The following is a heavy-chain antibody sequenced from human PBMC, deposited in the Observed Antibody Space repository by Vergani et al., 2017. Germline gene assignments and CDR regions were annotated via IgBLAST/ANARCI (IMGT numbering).Heavy chain of an antibody. J-gene: IGHJ4*02. V-gene: IGHV4-4*09. CDR1: GGSISSYY. CDR3: ARSGYSYGR. CDR2: IYTSGST. Sequence: QVQLQESGPGLVKPSETLSLTCTVSGGSISSYYWSWIRQPPGKGLEWIGYIYTSGSTNYNPSLKSRVTISVDTSKNQFSLKLSSVTAADTAVYYCARSGYSYGRWGQGTLVTVSS. D-gene: IGHD5-18*01.